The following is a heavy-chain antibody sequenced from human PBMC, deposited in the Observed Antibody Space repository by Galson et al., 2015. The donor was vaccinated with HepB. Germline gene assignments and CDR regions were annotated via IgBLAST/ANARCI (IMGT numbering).Heavy chain of an antibody. J-gene: IGHJ3*02. CDR1: GFTFSSYG. CDR3: AKDFGRYCSSTSCYAHDAFDI. D-gene: IGHD2-2*01. Sequence: SLRLSCAASGFTFSSYGMHWVRQAPGKGLEWVAVISYDGSNKYYADSVKGRFTISRDNSKNTLYLQMNSLRAEDTAVYYCAKDFGRYCSSTSCYAHDAFDIWGQGTMVTASS. CDR2: ISYDGSNK. V-gene: IGHV3-30*18.